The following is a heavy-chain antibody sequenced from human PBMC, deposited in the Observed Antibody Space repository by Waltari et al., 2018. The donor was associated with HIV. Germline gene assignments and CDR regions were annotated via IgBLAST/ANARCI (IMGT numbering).Heavy chain of an antibody. CDR3: ARDTSFWSSPDLDAFDI. Sequence: EVQLVESGGGLVKPGGSLRLSCAASGFTFSSYSMNLVRQAPGKGLEWVSSISSSSSYIDYADSVKGRFTISRDNAKNSLYLQMNSLRAEDTAVYYCARDTSFWSSPDLDAFDIWGQGTMVTVSS. V-gene: IGHV3-21*01. J-gene: IGHJ3*02. CDR1: GFTFSSYS. D-gene: IGHD3-3*01. CDR2: ISSSSSYI.